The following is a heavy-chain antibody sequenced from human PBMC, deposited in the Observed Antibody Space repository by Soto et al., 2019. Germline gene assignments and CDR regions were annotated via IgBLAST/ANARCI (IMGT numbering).Heavy chain of an antibody. CDR1: GYTFTSYG. D-gene: IGHD6-19*01. CDR3: ARGSSGWLYNWFDP. V-gene: IGHV1-18*01. CDR2: ISAYNGNT. J-gene: IGHJ5*02. Sequence: ASVKVSCKASGYTFTSYGISWVRQAPGQGLEWTGWISAYNGNTNYAQKLQGRVTMTTDTSTSTAYMELRSLRSDDTAVYYCARGSSGWLYNWFDPWGQGTLVTVSS.